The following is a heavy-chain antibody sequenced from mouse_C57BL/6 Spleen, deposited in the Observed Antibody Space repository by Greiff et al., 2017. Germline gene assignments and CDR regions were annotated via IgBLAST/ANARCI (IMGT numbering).Heavy chain of an antibody. CDR3: ARFGITAVVGYFDV. CDR1: GYAFTSYW. CDR2: IYPGGGDT. D-gene: IGHD1-1*01. Sequence: VQLQESGAELVKPGASVKISCKASGYAFTSYWMNWVKQRPGQGLEWIGEIYPGGGDTNYNGKFKGKATLTADTSSSTAYMQLSSLTSEESAVYFCARFGITAVVGYFDVWGTGTTVTVSS. V-gene: IGHV1-80*01. J-gene: IGHJ1*03.